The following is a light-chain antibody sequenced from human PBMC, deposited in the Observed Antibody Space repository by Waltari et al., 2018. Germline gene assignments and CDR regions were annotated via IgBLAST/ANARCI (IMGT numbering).Light chain of an antibody. CDR3: QQYYATPLT. V-gene: IGLV1-40*01. Sequence: QSVLTPPPSVSVAPGQSGTISCTGCSPNIGAGYDVHWYQKLPETAPKLLMYGNINRPSGVPDRFSGGGSGTDFSLTISSLQAEDVAVYYCQQYYATPLTFGGGTK. CDR1: SPNIGAGYD. J-gene: IGLJ2*01. CDR2: GNI.